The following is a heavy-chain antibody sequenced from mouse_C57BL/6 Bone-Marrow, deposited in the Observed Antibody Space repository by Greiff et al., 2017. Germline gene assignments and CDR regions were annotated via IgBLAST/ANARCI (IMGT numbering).Heavy chain of an antibody. CDR1: GFTFSDYG. D-gene: IGHD2-14*01. Sequence: EVQLQESGGGLVKPGGSLKLSCAASGFTFSDYGMHWVRQAPEKGLEWVAYISSGSSTIYYADTVKGRFTISRDNAKNTLFLQMTILRSEDTAMYYCARRNDHYYAMDYWGQGTSVTVSS. V-gene: IGHV5-17*01. CDR2: ISSGSSTI. CDR3: ARRNDHYYAMDY. J-gene: IGHJ4*01.